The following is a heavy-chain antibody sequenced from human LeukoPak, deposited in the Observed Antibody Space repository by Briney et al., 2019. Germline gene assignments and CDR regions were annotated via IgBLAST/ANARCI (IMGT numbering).Heavy chain of an antibody. D-gene: IGHD6-13*01. CDR2: ISGSGGST. Sequence: GGSLRLSCAASGFSFNSYAMSWVRQAPGKGLEWVSGISGSGGSTYYADSVKGRFTISRDNSKNTLYLQMNRLRGEDTAVYYCAKVLTGAAAGTLDSWGQGTLVTVSS. V-gene: IGHV3-23*01. CDR1: GFSFNSYA. CDR3: AKVLTGAAAGTLDS. J-gene: IGHJ4*02.